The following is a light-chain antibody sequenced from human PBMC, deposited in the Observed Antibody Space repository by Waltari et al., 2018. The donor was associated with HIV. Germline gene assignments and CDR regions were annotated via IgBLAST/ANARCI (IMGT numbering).Light chain of an antibody. V-gene: IGLV2-23*02. J-gene: IGLJ1*01. Sequence: QSALTQPASVSGSPGQSITISCTGTSSDVGSYNLVSWYQNHPGKAPKLIIYEVNTRPSGVSSRFSGSKSGNTASLTISGLQAEDEADYYCCSYAGSSSYVFGSGTKVTVL. CDR2: EVN. CDR1: SSDVGSYNL. CDR3: CSYAGSSSYV.